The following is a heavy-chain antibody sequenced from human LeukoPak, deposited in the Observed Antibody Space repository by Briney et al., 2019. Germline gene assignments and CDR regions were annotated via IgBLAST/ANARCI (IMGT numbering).Heavy chain of an antibody. CDR1: GGSISSSSYY. Sequence: SSETLSLTCTVSGGSISSSSYYWGWIRQPPGKGLEWIGSIYYSGSTYYNPSLKSRVTISVDTSKNQFSLKLSSVTAADTAVYYCSSHGIPYYFDYWGQRTLVTVSS. V-gene: IGHV4-39*01. J-gene: IGHJ4*02. CDR2: IYYSGST. CDR3: SSHGIPYYFDY. D-gene: IGHD2-21*01.